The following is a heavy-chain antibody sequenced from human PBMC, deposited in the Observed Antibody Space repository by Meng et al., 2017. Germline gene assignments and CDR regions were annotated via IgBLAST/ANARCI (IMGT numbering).Heavy chain of an antibody. Sequence: GALKISCAASGFTFSSYWMSWVRQAPGKGLEWVANIKQDGSEKYYVDSVKGRFTISRDNAKNSLYLQMNSLRAEDTAVYYCARDPRLFRRYDSSGYLTGYYDYWGQGTLVTVSS. CDR2: IKQDGSEK. J-gene: IGHJ4*02. CDR1: GFTFSSYW. D-gene: IGHD3-22*01. CDR3: ARDPRLFRRYDSSGYLTGYYDY. V-gene: IGHV3-7*01.